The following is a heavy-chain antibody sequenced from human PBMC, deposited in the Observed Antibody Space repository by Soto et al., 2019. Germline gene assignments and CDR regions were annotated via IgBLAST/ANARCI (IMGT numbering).Heavy chain of an antibody. Sequence: EGQLVESGGGLVQPGGSLRLSCVASGFTFSTYDMHWVRQATGKGLEWVSAIGFGGETYHSGSVKGRFTISRENAKYSMHLQTNSLRTQDTAIYSCVREYVHTYGIHTTLSIDDRDQGTTVTVSS. CDR1: GFTFSTYD. V-gene: IGHV3-13*01. CDR3: VREYVHTYGIHTTLSIDD. D-gene: IGHD5-18*01. J-gene: IGHJ6*02. CDR2: IGFGGET.